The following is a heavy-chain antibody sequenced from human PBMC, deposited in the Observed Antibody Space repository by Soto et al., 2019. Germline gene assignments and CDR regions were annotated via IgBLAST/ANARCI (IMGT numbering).Heavy chain of an antibody. Sequence: SETLSLTCTVSGCSISSYYWSWIRQPPGKGLEWIGYIYYSGSTNYNPSLKSRVTISVDTSKNQFSLKLSSVTAADTAVYYCAGERNGLDPWGQGTLVTVSS. CDR1: GCSISSYY. CDR2: IYYSGST. CDR3: AGERNGLDP. V-gene: IGHV4-59*01. J-gene: IGHJ5*02.